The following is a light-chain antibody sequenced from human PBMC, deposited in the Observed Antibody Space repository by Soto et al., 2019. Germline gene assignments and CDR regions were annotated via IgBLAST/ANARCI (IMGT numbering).Light chain of an antibody. CDR1: SSNIGAGYD. CDR2: GNS. V-gene: IGLV1-40*01. J-gene: IGLJ1*01. Sequence: QAVLTQPPSVSGAPGQRVTISCTGSSSNIGAGYDVHWYQQLPGTAPKLLIYGNSNRPSGVPDRFSGSKSGTSASLAITGLQAEDDADYYCSSYTSNNTHVFGTGTKLTVL. CDR3: SSYTSNNTHV.